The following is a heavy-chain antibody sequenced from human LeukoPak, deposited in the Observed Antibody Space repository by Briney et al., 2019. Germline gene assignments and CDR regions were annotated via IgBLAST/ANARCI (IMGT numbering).Heavy chain of an antibody. J-gene: IGHJ5*02. V-gene: IGHV4-34*01. CDR3: ARVGTRRGVRNQNWFDP. CDR2: INHSGST. D-gene: IGHD1-1*01. CDR1: GGSFSGYY. Sequence: SETLSLTFAVYGGSFSGYYWSWIRQPPGKGLEWIGEINHSGSTNYNPSLKSRVTISVDTSKNQFSLKLSSVTAADTAVYYCARVGTRRGVRNQNWFDPWGQGTLVTVSS.